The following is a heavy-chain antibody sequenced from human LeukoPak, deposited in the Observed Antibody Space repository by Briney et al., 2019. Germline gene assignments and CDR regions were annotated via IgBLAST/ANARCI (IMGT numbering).Heavy chain of an antibody. CDR1: GFTFSNYG. D-gene: IGHD5-18*01. Sequence: GRSLRLSCAASGFTFSNYGIHWVRQAPGKGLEWVAVISYDGSNKYYADSVKGRCTISRDKSKNAVYLQMNSLRAEDTAVYYCAKEAGYSYGFDYWGQGTLVTVSS. V-gene: IGHV3-30*18. J-gene: IGHJ4*02. CDR3: AKEAGYSYGFDY. CDR2: ISYDGSNK.